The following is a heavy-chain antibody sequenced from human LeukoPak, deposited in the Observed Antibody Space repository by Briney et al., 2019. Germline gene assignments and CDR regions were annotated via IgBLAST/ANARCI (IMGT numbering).Heavy chain of an antibody. CDR3: ARGGNYYYDSSGYYH. CDR1: GGSISSYY. Sequence: SETLSLTCTVSGGSISSYYWSWIRQPPGKGLEWIGYIYYSGSTNYNPSLKSRVNISVDTSKNQFSLKLSSVTAADTAVYYCARGGNYYYDSSGYYHWGQGTLVTVSS. CDR2: IYYSGST. J-gene: IGHJ5*02. D-gene: IGHD3-22*01. V-gene: IGHV4-59*01.